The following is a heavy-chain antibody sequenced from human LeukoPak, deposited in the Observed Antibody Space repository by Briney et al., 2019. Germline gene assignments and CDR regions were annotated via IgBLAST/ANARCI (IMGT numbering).Heavy chain of an antibody. CDR1: GYTFTSYD. V-gene: IGHV1-46*01. J-gene: IGHJ4*02. CDR3: ARDRRGSSGTRTLWY. Sequence: ASVKVSCKSSGYTFTSYDISWVRQAPGQGLEWMGIINPSGGSTSYAQKFQGRVTMTRDMSTSTVYTELSSLRSEDTAVYYCARDRRGSSGTRTLWYWGQGTLVTVSS. CDR2: INPSGGST. D-gene: IGHD3-22*01.